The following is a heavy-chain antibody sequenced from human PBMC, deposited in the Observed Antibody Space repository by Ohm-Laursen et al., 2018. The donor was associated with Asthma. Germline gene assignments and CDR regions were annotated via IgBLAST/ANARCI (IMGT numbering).Heavy chain of an antibody. CDR2: IWYDGSNK. CDR3: AKTLSTGHAPNDH. CDR1: GFTFSSYG. D-gene: IGHD2-8*02. V-gene: IGHV3-33*06. J-gene: IGHJ4*02. Sequence: SLRLSCAASGFTFSSYGMHWVRQAPGKGLEWVAVIWYDGSNKYYADSVKGRFTISRDNSKNTLYLQLNSLRAEDTAVYYCAKTLSTGHAPNDHWGQGTLVTVSS.